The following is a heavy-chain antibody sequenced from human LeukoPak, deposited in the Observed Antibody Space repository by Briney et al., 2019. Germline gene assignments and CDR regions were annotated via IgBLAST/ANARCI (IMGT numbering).Heavy chain of an antibody. V-gene: IGHV3-30-3*01. CDR2: ISYDGTNK. Sequence: GTSLRLSCVASGFTFTDYAMHWVRQAPGKGLEWVGVISYDGTNKYYGDSVKGRFTISRDNSRNTLYLQMSSLRTEDTALYYCARRLRFGDYLPDFWGQGTLVSVSS. CDR1: GFTFTDYA. CDR3: ARRLRFGDYLPDF. J-gene: IGHJ4*02. D-gene: IGHD4-17*01.